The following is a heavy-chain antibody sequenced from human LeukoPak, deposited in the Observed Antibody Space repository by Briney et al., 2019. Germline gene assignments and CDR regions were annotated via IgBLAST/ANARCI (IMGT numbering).Heavy chain of an antibody. Sequence: GGSLRLSCAASGFTFSSYGMHWVRQAPGKGLEWVAFIRYDGSNKYYADSVKGRFTISRDNSKNTLYLQMNSLRAEDTAVYYCAKASSGIGTTDYYGSGSPEYWGQGTLVTVSS. D-gene: IGHD3-10*01. CDR1: GFTFSSYG. CDR3: AKASSGIGTTDYYGSGSPEY. CDR2: IRYDGSNK. J-gene: IGHJ4*02. V-gene: IGHV3-30*02.